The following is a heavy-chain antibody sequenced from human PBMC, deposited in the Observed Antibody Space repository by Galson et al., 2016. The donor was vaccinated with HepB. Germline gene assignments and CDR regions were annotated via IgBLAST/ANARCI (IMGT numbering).Heavy chain of an antibody. D-gene: IGHD6-13*01. Sequence: SLRLSCAASGFSSSSYWMHWVRQVPGRGLVWISRINNDGTLISYADSVKGRFTVSRDNAQNTVFLQMNGLRVDDTAVYFCVRDWASWYRLDPWGQGTQVTVSA. CDR3: VRDWASWYRLDP. V-gene: IGHV3-74*03. CDR2: INNDGTLI. CDR1: GFSSSSYW. J-gene: IGHJ5*02.